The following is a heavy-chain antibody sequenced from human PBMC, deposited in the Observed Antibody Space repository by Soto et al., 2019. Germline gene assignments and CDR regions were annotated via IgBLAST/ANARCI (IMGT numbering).Heavy chain of an antibody. D-gene: IGHD6-19*01. V-gene: IGHV1-18*01. CDR1: GYTFTSYG. CDR2: ISAYNGNT. Sequence: ASVEVSCKASGYTFTSYGISWVRQAPGQGLEWMGWISAYNGNTNYAQKLQGRVTMTTDTSTSTAYMELRSLRSDDTAVYYCARVQQWLAVGDWFDPWGQGTLVTVSS. J-gene: IGHJ5*02. CDR3: ARVQQWLAVGDWFDP.